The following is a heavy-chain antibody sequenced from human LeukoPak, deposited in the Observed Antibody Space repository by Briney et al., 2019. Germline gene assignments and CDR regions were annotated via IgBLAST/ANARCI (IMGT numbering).Heavy chain of an antibody. CDR1: GFTVSSNY. V-gene: IGHV3-23*01. CDR3: AKGFLEWLFLFDY. CDR2: IGFSGGST. D-gene: IGHD3-3*01. J-gene: IGHJ4*02. Sequence: GGSLRLSCAASGFTVSSNYMSWVRQAPGKGLEWVSAIGFSGGSTYYADSVKGRFTISRDNSKNTLYLQMNSLRAEDSALYYCAKGFLEWLFLFDYWGQGTLVTVSS.